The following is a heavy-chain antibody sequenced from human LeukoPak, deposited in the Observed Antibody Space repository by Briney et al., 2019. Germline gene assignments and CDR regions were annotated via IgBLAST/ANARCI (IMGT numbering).Heavy chain of an antibody. CDR3: ARLPRGRNWFDP. CDR1: GGSFSGYY. D-gene: IGHD3-16*01. Sequence: PSETLSLTCAVYGGSFSGYYWSWIRQPPGKVLEWIGEINHSGSTNYNPSLKSRVTISVDTSKNQFSLKLSSVTAADTAVYYCARLPRGRNWFDPWGQGTLVTVSS. J-gene: IGHJ5*02. V-gene: IGHV4-34*01. CDR2: INHSGST.